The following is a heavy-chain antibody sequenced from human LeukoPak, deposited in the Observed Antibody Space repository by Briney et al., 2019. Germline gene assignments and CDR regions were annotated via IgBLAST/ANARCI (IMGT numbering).Heavy chain of an antibody. J-gene: IGHJ4*02. CDR3: ASTEWNYAR. D-gene: IGHD1-7*01. Sequence: SETLSLTCTVSGGSISSYYWSWMRQSPGKGLEWIGYIYYSGSTNYNPSLKSRVTISLDTSKNQFSLQLSSVTAADTAVCYCASTEWNYARWGQGTLVTVSS. CDR2: IYYSGST. CDR1: GGSISSYY. V-gene: IGHV4-59*08.